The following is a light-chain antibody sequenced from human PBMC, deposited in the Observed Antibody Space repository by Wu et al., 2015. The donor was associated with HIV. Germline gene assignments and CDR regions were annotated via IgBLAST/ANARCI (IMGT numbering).Light chain of an antibody. J-gene: IGKJ2*01. CDR1: QSVSSSY. CDR2: GAS. V-gene: IGKV3D-20*02. CDR3: QHRTTSASTRCIT. Sequence: EIVLTQSPGTLSLSPGERATLSCRASQSVSSSYLAWYQQKPGQAPRLLIYGASSRATGIPDRFSGSGSGTDFTPTISSLEPRSILLVYYCQHRTTSASTRCITFGQGPRWX.